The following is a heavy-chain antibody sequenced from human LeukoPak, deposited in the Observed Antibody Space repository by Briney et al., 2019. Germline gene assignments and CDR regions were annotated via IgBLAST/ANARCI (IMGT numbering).Heavy chain of an antibody. CDR3: ARDAGHQLSRRNYYAMDV. V-gene: IGHV4-59*12. J-gene: IGHJ6*02. D-gene: IGHD1-1*01. Sequence: SETLSLTCTVSGASITRYYWNWVRQSPGKGLEWIGYIFYSGSTDYNPSLKSRVTMSVDTSKNQFSLKLSSVTAADTAVYYCARDAGHQLSRRNYYAMDVWGQGTTVTVSS. CDR1: GASITRYY. CDR2: IFYSGST.